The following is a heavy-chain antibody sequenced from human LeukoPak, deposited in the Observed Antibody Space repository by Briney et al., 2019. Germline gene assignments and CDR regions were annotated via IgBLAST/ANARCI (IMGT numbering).Heavy chain of an antibody. V-gene: IGHV3-73*01. CDR3: TRRVGAKDFDY. CDR1: GFTFSGSA. J-gene: IGHJ4*02. Sequence: GGSLRLSCAASGFTFSGSAMHWVRQASGKGLEWVGRIRSKANSYATAYAASVKGRFTISRDDSKNTAYLQMNSLKTEDTAVYYCTRRVGAKDFDYWGQGTLVTVSS. CDR2: IRSKANSYAT. D-gene: IGHD1-26*01.